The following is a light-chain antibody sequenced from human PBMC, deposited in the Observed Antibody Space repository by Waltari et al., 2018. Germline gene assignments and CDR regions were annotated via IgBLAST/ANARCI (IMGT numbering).Light chain of an antibody. Sequence: QSALTQPRSLSGSPRQSVTISCTGTSSDVGGYNYVSWYQQYPGRAPKVVIDNVSKRPSGVPDRFSGSKSGNTASLTISGLQAEDEADYYCCSYAGNYLRVFGGGTRLTVL. CDR3: CSYAGNYLRV. CDR2: NVS. CDR1: SSDVGGYNY. V-gene: IGLV2-11*01. J-gene: IGLJ3*02.